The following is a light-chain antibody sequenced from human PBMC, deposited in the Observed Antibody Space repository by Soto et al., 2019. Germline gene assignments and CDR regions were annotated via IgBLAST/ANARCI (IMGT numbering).Light chain of an antibody. CDR3: GSFTSSSTWV. CDR2: EVS. V-gene: IGLV2-14*01. CDR1: SSDVGGYNY. Sequence: QSALPQPASVSGSPGQSVTISCTGTSSDVGGYNYVSWFQQHPGKAPKVMIYEVSNRPSGVSNRFSGSKSGNTASLTISGLQAEDEADYYCGSFTSSSTWVFGGGTKVTVL. J-gene: IGLJ3*02.